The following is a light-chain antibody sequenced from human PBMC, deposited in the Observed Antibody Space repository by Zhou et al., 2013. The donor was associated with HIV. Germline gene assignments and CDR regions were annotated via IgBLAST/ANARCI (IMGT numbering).Light chain of an antibody. CDR1: QSVSSY. J-gene: IGKJ3*01. V-gene: IGKV3-11*01. CDR3: QQYGTSPT. CDR2: DAS. Sequence: EIVMTQSPATLSVSPGERATLSCRASQSVSSYLAWYQQKPGQALRLLIYDASDRATGIPARFSGSGSGTDFTLTISSLEPEDFAEYYCQQYGTSPTFGPGTKVEIK.